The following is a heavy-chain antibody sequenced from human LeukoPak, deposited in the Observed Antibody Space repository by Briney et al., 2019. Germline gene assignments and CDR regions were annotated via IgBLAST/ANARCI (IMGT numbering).Heavy chain of an antibody. CDR2: ISGSGGST. D-gene: IGHD3-22*01. V-gene: IGHV3-23*01. Sequence: GGSLRLSCAASGFTFSSYAMSWVRQAPGKGLEWVSGISGSGGSTYYADSVKGRFTISRDNSKNTLYLQMNSLRAEDTALYYCATDLNYYDTSGSFLVESHAYWGQGTLVTVSS. CDR1: GFTFSSYA. CDR3: ATDLNYYDTSGSFLVESHAY. J-gene: IGHJ4*02.